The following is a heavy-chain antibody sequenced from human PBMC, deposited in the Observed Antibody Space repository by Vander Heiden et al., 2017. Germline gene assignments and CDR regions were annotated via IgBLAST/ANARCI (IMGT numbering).Heavy chain of an antibody. J-gene: IGHJ4*02. CDR1: GESTSRDTYF. V-gene: IGHV4-39*01. Sequence: LQLQESGPGLVKPSETLSLPCTVPGESTSRDTYFWGWIRQPPGKGLEWIGSISYTGTTYYNTSLKSRVTISTDTSKNQLSLKMRSVTAADTAVYFCARPGSTTGWYYFDSWGQGTLVTVSS. D-gene: IGHD6-19*01. CDR2: ISYTGTT. CDR3: ARPGSTTGWYYFDS.